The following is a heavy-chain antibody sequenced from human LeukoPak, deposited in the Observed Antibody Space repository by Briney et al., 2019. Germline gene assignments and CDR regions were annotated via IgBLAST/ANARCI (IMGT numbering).Heavy chain of an antibody. V-gene: IGHV1-69*01. CDR1: GGTFSSYA. J-gene: IGHJ5*02. Sequence: SVKVSCKASGGTFSSYAISWVRQAPGQGLEWMGGIIPIFGTANYAQEFQGRVTITADESTSTAYMELSSLRSEDTAVYYCARRLTYYDYVWGSYRDYNWFDPWGQGTLVTVSS. D-gene: IGHD3-16*02. CDR3: ARRLTYYDYVWGSYRDYNWFDP. CDR2: IIPIFGTA.